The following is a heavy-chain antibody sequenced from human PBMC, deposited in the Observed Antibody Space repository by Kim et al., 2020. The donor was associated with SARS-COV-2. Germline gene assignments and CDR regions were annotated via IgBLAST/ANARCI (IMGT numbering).Heavy chain of an antibody. V-gene: IGHV4-39*01. D-gene: IGHD6-13*01. CDR2: IYYSGST. CDR3: ASLTRGGSIAAAGYWFDY. J-gene: IGHJ4*02. CDR1: GGSISSSSYY. Sequence: SETLSLTCTVSGGSISSSSYYWGWIRQPPGKGLEWIGSIYYSGSTYYNPSLKSRVTISVDTSKNQFSLKLSSVTAADTAVYYCASLTRGGSIAAAGYWFDYWGQGTLVTVSS.